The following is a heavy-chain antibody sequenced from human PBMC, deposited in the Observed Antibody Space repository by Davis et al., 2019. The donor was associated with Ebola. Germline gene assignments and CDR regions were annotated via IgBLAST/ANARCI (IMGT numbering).Heavy chain of an antibody. V-gene: IGHV5-10-1*04. J-gene: IGHJ3*02. CDR2: IDTGDSYT. CDR1: GYNSGSGRPW. Sequence: GESLKISCQASGYNSGSGRPWINWVRQMPGRGPEWVGRIDTGDSYTDYSPSFRGQVIISADKSIKTAFLQWSSLKASDTAMYYCASLRRTITGMDDGFDIWGQGTMVTVSS. D-gene: IGHD2-8*02. CDR3: ASLRRTITGMDDGFDI.